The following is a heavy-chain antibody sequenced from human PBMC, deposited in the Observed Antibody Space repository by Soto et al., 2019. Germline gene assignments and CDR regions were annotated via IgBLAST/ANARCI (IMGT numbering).Heavy chain of an antibody. CDR2: INSDGTTT. Sequence: EVQLVESGGGLVQPGGSLRLSCAASGFTFNNFWMYWVRQTPEKGLVWVSGINSDGTTTIYADSVKGRFTISRDNAKNKLYLQMNSLTVEDTAIYYCVRDIRWGQGTLVTVSS. J-gene: IGHJ4*02. CDR3: VRDIR. V-gene: IGHV3-74*01. CDR1: GFTFNNFW.